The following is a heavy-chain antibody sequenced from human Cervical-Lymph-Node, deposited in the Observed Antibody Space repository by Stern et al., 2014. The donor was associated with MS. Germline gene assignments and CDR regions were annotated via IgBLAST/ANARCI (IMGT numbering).Heavy chain of an antibody. CDR2: ISWNGGST. J-gene: IGHJ2*01. CDR3: ARDFLAAVDTGGGYFDL. Sequence: EVQLVESGGVVVQPGGSLRLSCAASGFTFDDSAMHWVRQAPGKGLAWVSLISWNGGSTYYAESVKGRFTISRDNRKNSLYLQMNSLRPEDTALYYCARDFLAAVDTGGGYFDLWGRGTLVTVSS. V-gene: IGHV3-43D*03. D-gene: IGHD6-13*01. CDR1: GFTFDDSA.